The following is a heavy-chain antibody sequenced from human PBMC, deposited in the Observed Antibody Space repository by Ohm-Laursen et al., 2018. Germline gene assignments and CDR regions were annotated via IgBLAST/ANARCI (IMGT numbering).Heavy chain of an antibody. CDR2: IYNSGST. V-gene: IGHV4-4*07. Sequence: GTLSLTCTVSGGSISSFYWSWIRQPAGKGLEWIGRIYNSGSTNYNPSLKSRVTVSVDTSKNQFSLKLSSVTAADTAVYYCAREGPMVRGVIMHGMDVWGQGTTVTVSS. CDR1: GGSISSFY. D-gene: IGHD3-10*01. J-gene: IGHJ6*02. CDR3: AREGPMVRGVIMHGMDV.